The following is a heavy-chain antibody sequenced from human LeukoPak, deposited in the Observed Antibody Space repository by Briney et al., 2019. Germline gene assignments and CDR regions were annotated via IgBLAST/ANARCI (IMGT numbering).Heavy chain of an antibody. CDR1: GGSISSYY. J-gene: IGHJ4*02. CDR3: ARRDYSGNYDY. V-gene: IGHV4-59*01. D-gene: IGHD4-23*01. Sequence: SETLSLTCTVSGGSISSYYRSWIRQPPGKGLEWIGYIYYSGSTNYNPSLKSRVTISVDTSKNQFSLKLSSVTAADTAVYYCARRDYSGNYDYWGQGTLVTVSS. CDR2: IYYSGST.